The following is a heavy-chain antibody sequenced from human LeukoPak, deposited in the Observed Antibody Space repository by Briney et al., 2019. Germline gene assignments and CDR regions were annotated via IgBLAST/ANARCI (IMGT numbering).Heavy chain of an antibody. CDR2: ISTSSTYA. D-gene: IGHD2-2*01. CDR3: VRQYCRTSSCYGYFEY. CDR1: GFTLSDYY. V-gene: IGHV3-11*03. Sequence: GGSLRLSCAASGFTLSDYYMTWIRHAPGQGLEWVSDISTSSTYAKYADSVKGRFTISRDNRKNSLYLQMNSLRAEDTAVYYCVRQYCRTSSCYGYFEYWGQGTLVTVSS. J-gene: IGHJ4*02.